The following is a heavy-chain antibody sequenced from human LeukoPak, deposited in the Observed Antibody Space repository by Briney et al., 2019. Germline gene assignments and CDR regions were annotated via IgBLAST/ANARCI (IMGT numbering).Heavy chain of an antibody. J-gene: IGHJ3*01. Sequence: TGGSLRLSCAASGFTFSSCGMHWVRQAPGKGLEWVAVISYDGSNKYYADSVKGRFTISRDNSKNTLYLQMNSLRAEDTAVYYCAKDPNGDYIGAFDFWGPGTMVTVSS. CDR2: ISYDGSNK. CDR1: GFTFSSCG. CDR3: AKDPNGDYIGAFDF. V-gene: IGHV3-30*18. D-gene: IGHD4-17*01.